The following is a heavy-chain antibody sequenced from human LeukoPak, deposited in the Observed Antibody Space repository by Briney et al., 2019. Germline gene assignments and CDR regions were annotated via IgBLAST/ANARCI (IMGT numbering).Heavy chain of an antibody. Sequence: ASETLSLTCAVYGGSFSGYYWSWIRQPPGKGLEWIGEINHSGSTNYNPSLKSRVTISVDTSKNQFSLKLSSVTAADTAVHYCARADGSESYDAFDIWGQGTMVTVSS. CDR1: GGSFSGYY. CDR3: ARADGSESYDAFDI. D-gene: IGHD3-10*01. CDR2: INHSGST. V-gene: IGHV4-34*01. J-gene: IGHJ3*02.